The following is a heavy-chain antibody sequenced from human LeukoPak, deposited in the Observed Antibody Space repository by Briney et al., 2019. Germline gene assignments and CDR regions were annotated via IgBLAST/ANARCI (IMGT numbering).Heavy chain of an antibody. D-gene: IGHD2-15*01. CDR2: INPNSGGT. Sequence: ASVKVSCKASGYTFTGYYMHWVRQAPGQGLEWMGWINPNSGGTNYAQKFQGRVTMTRDTSISTAYMELSRLRSDDTAVYYCARDPRTRYCSGGSCYGGGYYYYMDVWGKGTTVTVSS. J-gene: IGHJ6*03. CDR1: GYTFTGYY. CDR3: ARDPRTRYCSGGSCYGGGYYYYMDV. V-gene: IGHV1-2*02.